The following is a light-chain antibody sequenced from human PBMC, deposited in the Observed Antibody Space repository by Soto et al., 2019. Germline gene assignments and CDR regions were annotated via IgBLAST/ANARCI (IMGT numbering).Light chain of an antibody. V-gene: IGLV2-14*01. CDR3: SSYTRSSRPV. Sequence: QSALTQPASVSGSPGQSITISCTGTSSDVGGYNYVSWYQQHPDKAPKLIIYEVTNRPSGVSSRFSGSKSGDTASLTISGLQAEDEADYYCSSYTRSSRPVFGVGTKLTVL. J-gene: IGLJ3*02. CDR2: EVT. CDR1: SSDVGGYNY.